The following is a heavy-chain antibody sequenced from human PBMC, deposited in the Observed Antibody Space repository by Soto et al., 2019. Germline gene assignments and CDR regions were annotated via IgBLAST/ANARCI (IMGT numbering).Heavy chain of an antibody. CDR3: ARWGTTGGLDV. D-gene: IGHD3-16*01. V-gene: IGHV3-33*05. CDR2: TSYDGSNN. CDR1: GFTFRSYV. Sequence: QVQLVEAGGGVVQPGTSLRLSCVGSGFTFRSYVIHWVRQAPGKGLEWVALTSYDGSNNLYGDSVKGRFTISRQNSRNTVELQMDSLRFEDTATYYCARWGTTGGLDVWGQGTLVSVSS. J-gene: IGHJ4*02.